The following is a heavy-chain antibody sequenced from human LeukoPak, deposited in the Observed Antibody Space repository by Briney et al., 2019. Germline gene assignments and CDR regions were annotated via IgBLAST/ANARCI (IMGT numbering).Heavy chain of an antibody. D-gene: IGHD6-13*01. V-gene: IGHV3-48*01. J-gene: IGHJ6*03. CDR1: GFTFSSYS. Sequence: GGSLRLSCAASGFTFSSYSMNWARQAPGKGLEWVSYISSSSSTIYYADSVKGRFTISRDNAKNALYLQVDSPRAEDTAVYYCARVKQQLVRLLGRDTTYYYYYYLDVWGKGTTVTVSS. CDR3: ARVKQQLVRLLGRDTTYYYYYYLDV. CDR2: ISSSSSTI.